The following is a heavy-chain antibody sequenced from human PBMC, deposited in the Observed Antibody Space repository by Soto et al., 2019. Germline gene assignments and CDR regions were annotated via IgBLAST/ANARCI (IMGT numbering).Heavy chain of an antibody. CDR2: IILIFGTP. CDR1: GDTFSSHS. Sequence: QVQLVQSGADVKKPGSSVKVSCKASGDTFSSHSISWGRQAPGQGLEWMGGIILIFGTPNYAKKFQGRLTITAETSTSTAYRELSSLRYLDTAVYYCAIFRIGHDDFDLWGQGTMVTVSS. CDR3: AIFRIGHDDFDL. V-gene: IGHV1-69*06. D-gene: IGHD2-15*01. J-gene: IGHJ3*01.